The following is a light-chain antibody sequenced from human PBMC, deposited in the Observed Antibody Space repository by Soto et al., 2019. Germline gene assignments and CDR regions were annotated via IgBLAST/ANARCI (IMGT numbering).Light chain of an antibody. CDR2: DAS. J-gene: IGKJ5*01. Sequence: EIVLAQSPATLSLSPGERATLSCRASQSINNNLAWYQQTSGQPPRLLISDASTRATGIPGRFSGSGSGTEFTLTISSLQSEDFVIYYCLHYHNWPRLTFGQGTRLEIK. CDR3: LHYHNWPRLT. CDR1: QSINNN. V-gene: IGKV3-15*01.